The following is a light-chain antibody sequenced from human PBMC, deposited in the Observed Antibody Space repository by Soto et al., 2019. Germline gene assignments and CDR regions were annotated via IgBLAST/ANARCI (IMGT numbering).Light chain of an antibody. CDR1: SSDVGNYIF. V-gene: IGLV2-14*01. J-gene: IGLJ1*01. CDR3: VSYTTSASYV. CDR2: DIN. Sequence: QSVLTQPASVSGSPGQSITISCTGTSSDVGNYIFVSWYRQHPGKAPKLMIYDINNRHSGVSNRFSGSKSGNTASLTISGLQAEDEADYYCVSYTTSASYVFGTGTQLAVL.